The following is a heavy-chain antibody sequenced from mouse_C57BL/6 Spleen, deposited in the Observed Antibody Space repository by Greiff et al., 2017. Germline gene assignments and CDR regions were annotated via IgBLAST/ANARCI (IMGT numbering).Heavy chain of an antibody. J-gene: IGHJ4*01. CDR1: GYTFTSYW. CDR2: INPSNGGT. D-gene: IGHD2-4*01. CDR3: ARFCYDYRYAMDY. V-gene: IGHV1-53*01. Sequence: VQLQQPGTELVKPGASVKLSCKASGYTFTSYWMHWVKQRPGQGLEWIGNINPSNGGTNYNEKFKSKATLTVDKSSSTAYMQLSSLTSEDSAVYYCARFCYDYRYAMDYWGQGTSVTVSS.